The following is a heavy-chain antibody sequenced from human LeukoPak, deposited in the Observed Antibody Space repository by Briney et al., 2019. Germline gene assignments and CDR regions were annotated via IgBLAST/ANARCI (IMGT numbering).Heavy chain of an antibody. D-gene: IGHD3-22*01. CDR1: GFTFSSYA. Sequence: PGGSLRLSCAASGFTFSSYAMSWVRQAPGKGLEWVSAISGSGGSTYYADSVKGRFTISRDNSKNTLYLQMNSLRAEDTAVYYCAKEITMIVVVIKALGDAFDIWGQGTMVTVSS. J-gene: IGHJ3*02. CDR2: ISGSGGST. CDR3: AKEITMIVVVIKALGDAFDI. V-gene: IGHV3-23*01.